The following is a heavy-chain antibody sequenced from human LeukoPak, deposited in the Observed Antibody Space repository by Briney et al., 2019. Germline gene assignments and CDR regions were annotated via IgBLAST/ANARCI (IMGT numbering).Heavy chain of an antibody. D-gene: IGHD2-8*01. CDR3: ARSSIYCTNGVCYTH. V-gene: IGHV3-21*01. J-gene: IGHJ4*02. CDR1: GFTFSSYS. Sequence: PGGSLRLSCAASGFTFSSYSMNWVRQAPGKGLEWVSSISSSSSYIYYADSVKGRFTISRDNAKNSLYLQMNSLRAEDTAVYYCARSSIYCTNGVCYTHWGQGTLVTVSS. CDR2: ISSSSSYI.